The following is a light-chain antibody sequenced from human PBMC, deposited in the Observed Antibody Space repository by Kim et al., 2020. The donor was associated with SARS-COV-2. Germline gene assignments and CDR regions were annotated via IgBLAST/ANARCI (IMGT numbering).Light chain of an antibody. J-gene: IGKJ2*01. CDR3: QQYGDSPYT. V-gene: IGKV3-20*01. CDR1: QSVSNSY. CDR2: DAS. Sequence: ERVTLSCRASQSVSNSYLAWHQQKPGQAPRLLIYDASSRATGIPDRFSGSGSGTDFTLTISRLEPEDFAVYYCQQYGDSPYTFGQGTKLESK.